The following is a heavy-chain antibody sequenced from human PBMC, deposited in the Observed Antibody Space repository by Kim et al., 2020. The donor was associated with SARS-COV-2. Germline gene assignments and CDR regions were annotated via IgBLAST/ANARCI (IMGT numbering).Heavy chain of an antibody. V-gene: IGHV4-31*01. J-gene: IGHJ5*02. Sequence: LKSPVTISVDKSKNQFSLKLSSVTAADTALYYCARVICSSTSCYVHWFDPWGQGTLVTVSS. CDR3: ARVICSSTSCYVHWFDP. D-gene: IGHD2-2*01.